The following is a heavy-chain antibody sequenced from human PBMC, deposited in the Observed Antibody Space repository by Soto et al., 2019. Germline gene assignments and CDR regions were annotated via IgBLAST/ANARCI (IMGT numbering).Heavy chain of an antibody. V-gene: IGHV4-34*01. Sequence: SETLSLTXPVYGGSFSGDYWSWIRQPPGKGLEWIGEINHSGSTNYNPSLKSRVTISVDTSKNQFSLKLSSVTAADTAVYYCARVGYTYYYDSSGPKRYYFDYWGQGTLVTVSS. CDR1: GGSFSGDY. CDR2: INHSGST. CDR3: ARVGYTYYYDSSGPKRYYFDY. D-gene: IGHD3-22*01. J-gene: IGHJ4*02.